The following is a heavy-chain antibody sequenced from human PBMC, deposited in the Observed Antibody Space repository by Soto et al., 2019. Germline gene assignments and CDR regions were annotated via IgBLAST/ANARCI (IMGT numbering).Heavy chain of an antibody. D-gene: IGHD3-10*01. V-gene: IGHV3-23*01. CDR1: GFTFSSYA. J-gene: IGHJ2*01. CDR2: ISGSGGST. Sequence: EVPLLESGGGLVQPGGSLRLSCAASGFTFSSYAMSWVRQAPGKGLEWVSGISGSGGSTYYADSGKGRFTISRDNYKNTLYLQMNRLRAEDTAVYYCAKAGGFGGYWYFDLWGRGTLVTVSS. CDR3: AKAGGFGGYWYFDL.